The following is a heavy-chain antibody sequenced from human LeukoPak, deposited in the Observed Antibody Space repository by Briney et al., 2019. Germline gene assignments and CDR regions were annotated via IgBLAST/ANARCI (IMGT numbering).Heavy chain of an antibody. CDR3: ARETAMVNRFDY. CDR1: GGSISSYY. V-gene: IGHV4-4*07. D-gene: IGHD5-18*01. Sequence: SETLSLTCTVSGGSISSYYWSWIRQPAGKGLEWIGRIYTRGTTNYNPSLKSRVTMSVDTSKNQFSLKLSSVTAADTAVYYCARETAMVNRFDYWGQGTLVNVSS. CDR2: IYTRGTT. J-gene: IGHJ4*02.